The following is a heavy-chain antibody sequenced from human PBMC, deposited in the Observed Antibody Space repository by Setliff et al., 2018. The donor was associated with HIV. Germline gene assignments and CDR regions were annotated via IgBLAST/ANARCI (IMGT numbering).Heavy chain of an antibody. J-gene: IGHJ5*02. CDR2: IIPVYGTT. Sequence: SVKVSCKASGGAFTNYAFSWVRQAPGQGLEWMGRIIPVYGTTDYAPQFQGRVTMTADKSRSTVYVDLNNLRSDDTAVYYCARDRDNLELRAWGQGTLVTVSS. V-gene: IGHV1-69*06. D-gene: IGHD1-7*01. CDR3: ARDRDNLELRA. CDR1: GGAFTNYA.